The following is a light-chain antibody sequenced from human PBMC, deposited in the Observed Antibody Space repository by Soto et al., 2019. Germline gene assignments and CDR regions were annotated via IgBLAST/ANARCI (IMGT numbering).Light chain of an antibody. Sequence: QPVLTQPASVSGSPGQSITISCTGTSSDVGGYNYVSWYQQHPGKAPKVMIYEVSNRPSGVSNRFSGSKSGNTASLTISGLQAEDEADYYCSSYTSSDTLYVFGTGTKLTVL. CDR3: SSYTSSDTLYV. V-gene: IGLV2-14*01. J-gene: IGLJ1*01. CDR1: SSDVGGYNY. CDR2: EVS.